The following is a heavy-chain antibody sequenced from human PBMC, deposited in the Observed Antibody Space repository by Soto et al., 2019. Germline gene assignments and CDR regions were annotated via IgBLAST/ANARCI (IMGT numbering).Heavy chain of an antibody. V-gene: IGHV3-13*01. CDR3: ASGGWGSSWYEGGSRIDY. CDR1: GFTFSSYD. Sequence: EVQLVESGGGLVQPGGSLRLSCAASGFTFSSYDMHWVRQVAGKGLEWVSAIGVAGDTYYQDSVKGRCTISRKNAKNSLYLQMNSLRAEDTAVYYCASGGWGSSWYEGGSRIDYWGQGTLVTVSS. CDR2: IGVAGDT. D-gene: IGHD6-13*01. J-gene: IGHJ4*02.